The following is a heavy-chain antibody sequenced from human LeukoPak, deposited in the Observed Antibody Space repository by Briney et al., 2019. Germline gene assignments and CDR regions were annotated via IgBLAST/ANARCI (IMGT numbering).Heavy chain of an antibody. CDR1: GFTFSSYE. CDR3: AREGLDSSGYYYVIGY. V-gene: IGHV3-48*03. J-gene: IGHJ4*02. D-gene: IGHD3-22*01. CDR2: ISSSGSSI. Sequence: GGSLRLSCAASGFTFSSYEMNWVRQAPGKGLEWVSYISSSGSSIYYADSVKGRFTISRDNAKNSLYLQMNSLRAEDTAVYYCAREGLDSSGYYYVIGYWGQGTLVTVSS.